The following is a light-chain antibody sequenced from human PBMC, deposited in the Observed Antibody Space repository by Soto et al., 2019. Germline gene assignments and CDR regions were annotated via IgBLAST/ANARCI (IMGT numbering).Light chain of an antibody. V-gene: IGKV3-15*01. Sequence: EIVMTQSPATLSVSPGERATLSCRASQSVSSNLAWYQQKPGQAPRLLIYGASTRATGIPARFSGSGSGTEFTLTNSSLQSEYVAVYYCQQYNNWPFTFGPGTIVDIK. J-gene: IGKJ3*01. CDR1: QSVSSN. CDR2: GAS. CDR3: QQYNNWPFT.